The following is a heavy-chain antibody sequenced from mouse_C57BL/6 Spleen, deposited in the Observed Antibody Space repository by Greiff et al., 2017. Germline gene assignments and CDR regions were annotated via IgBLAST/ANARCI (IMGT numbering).Heavy chain of an antibody. J-gene: IGHJ2*01. CDR2: IYPGSGST. V-gene: IGHV1-55*01. Sequence: QVQLQQPGAELVKPGASVKLSCKASGYTFTSYWITWVKQRPGQGLEWIGEIYPGSGSTNYNEKFKSKATFTADTSSSTAYMQLSCLTSEDSALYYCARSKSPAVGFGGRGQGITRTVSS. CDR3: ARSKSPAVGFGG. CDR1: GYTFTSYW. D-gene: IGHD3-3*01.